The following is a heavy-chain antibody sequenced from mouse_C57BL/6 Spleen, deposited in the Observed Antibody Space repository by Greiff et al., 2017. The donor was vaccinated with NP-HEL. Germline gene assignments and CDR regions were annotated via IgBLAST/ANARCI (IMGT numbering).Heavy chain of an antibody. Sequence: QVQLKQPGAELVKPGASVKMSCKASGYTFTSYWITWVKQRPGQGLEWIGDIYPGSGSTNYNEKFKSKATLTVDTSSSTAYMQLSSLTSEDSAVYYCARSRGSSGYANFDYWGQGTTLTVSS. CDR1: GYTFTSYW. J-gene: IGHJ2*01. D-gene: IGHD3-2*02. CDR2: IYPGSGST. V-gene: IGHV1-55*01. CDR3: ARSRGSSGYANFDY.